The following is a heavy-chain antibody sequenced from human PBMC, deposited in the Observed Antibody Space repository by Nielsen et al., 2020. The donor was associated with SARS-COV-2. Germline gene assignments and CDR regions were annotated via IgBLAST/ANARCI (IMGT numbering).Heavy chain of an antibody. CDR3: ARDYVTGDYYYYGMDV. CDR1: GYTFPSYA. CDR2: INTNTGNP. Sequence: ASVQVSCKSSGYTFPSYAMNWVRQAPGQGLEWMGWINTNTGNPTYAQGFTGRFVFSLDTSVSTAYLQISSLKAEDTAVYYCARDYVTGDYYYYGMDVWGQGTTVTVSS. V-gene: IGHV7-4-1*02. D-gene: IGHD1-26*01. J-gene: IGHJ6*02.